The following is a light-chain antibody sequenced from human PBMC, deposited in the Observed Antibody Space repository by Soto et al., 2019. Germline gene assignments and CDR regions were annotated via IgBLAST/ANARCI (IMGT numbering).Light chain of an antibody. CDR3: QVWDGSSDHYV. V-gene: IGLV3-21*02. Sequence: SYELSQPPSVSVAPGQTARITCGGNNIGSKSVHWYQEKPGQAPVLVVYDDSDRPSGIPDRFSGSNSGNTATLTINRVEAGDEADYYCQVWDGSSDHYVFGSGTKLTVL. CDR1: NIGSKS. CDR2: DDS. J-gene: IGLJ1*01.